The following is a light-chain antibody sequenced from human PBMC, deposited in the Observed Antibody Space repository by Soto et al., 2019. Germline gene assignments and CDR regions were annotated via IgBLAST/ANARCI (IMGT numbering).Light chain of an antibody. V-gene: IGKV3-15*01. J-gene: IGKJ1*01. Sequence: EIVMTQSPATLSVSPGERATLSCRASLSVSRNLAWYQQKPGQAPRLLIFDASTRDTGIPARFNGSWSGTEFNLAITSLQSEDFAVYYCQQYNASPRTFGQGTKVAI. CDR1: LSVSRN. CDR2: DAS. CDR3: QQYNASPRT.